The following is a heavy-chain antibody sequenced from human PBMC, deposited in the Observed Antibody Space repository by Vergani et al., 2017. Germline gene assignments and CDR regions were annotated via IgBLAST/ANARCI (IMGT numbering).Heavy chain of an antibody. CDR1: GGSISSGGYY. V-gene: IGHV4-31*03. Sequence: QVQLQESGPGLVKPSQTLSLTCTVSGGSISSGGYYWSWIRQHPGKGLEWIGYIYYSGSTYYNPSLKSRVTISVDTSKNQFSLKLSSVTAADTAVYYCARGSSSSWYGGLAVASYYFDYWGQGTLVTVSS. D-gene: IGHD6-13*01. CDR2: IYYSGST. J-gene: IGHJ4*02. CDR3: ARGSSSSWYGGLAVASYYFDY.